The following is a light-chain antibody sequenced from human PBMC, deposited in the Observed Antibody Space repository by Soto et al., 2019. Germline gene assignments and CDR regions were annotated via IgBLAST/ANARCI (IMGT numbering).Light chain of an antibody. V-gene: IGLV1-44*01. CDR1: SSNIGSNT. Sequence: QSVLTQPPSASGTPGQRVTISCSGSSSNIGSNTVNWYQQLPGTAPKLLIYSNNQRPSGVPDRFSGSQSGTSASLAISGLQSEDEADYYCAAWDDSLNGYWVFGAGTKLTV. CDR3: AAWDDSLNGYWV. J-gene: IGLJ3*02. CDR2: SNN.